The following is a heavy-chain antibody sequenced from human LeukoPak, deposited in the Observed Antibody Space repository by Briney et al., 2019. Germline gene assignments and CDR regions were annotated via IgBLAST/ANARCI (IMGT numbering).Heavy chain of an antibody. Sequence: GGSLRLSCAISGFIFNTNGMNWVRQSPGKGLEWLATIAGGDESTYYADSVKGRFTISRDNSKNTVYLQMNSLRAEDTAVYYCAKGRSSGGSCVNYWGQGTLVSVSS. CDR3: AKGRSSGGSCVNY. D-gene: IGHD2-15*01. CDR1: GFIFNTNG. J-gene: IGHJ4*02. V-gene: IGHV3-23*01. CDR2: IAGGDEST.